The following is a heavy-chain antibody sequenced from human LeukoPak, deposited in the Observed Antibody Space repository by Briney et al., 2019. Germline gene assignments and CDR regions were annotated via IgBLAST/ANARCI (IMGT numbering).Heavy chain of an antibody. D-gene: IGHD2-21*01. CDR1: GFTFSNNA. Sequence: GRSLSLSCAASGFTFSNNALRWVREAPGKGVEWVSVISGSGGSTYYADSVKGRFTISRDNSKSTLYLQMGSRRAGDTAVYYCARGRLRVIDAFDIWGQGTMVTVSS. CDR2: ISGSGGST. J-gene: IGHJ3*02. V-gene: IGHV3-23*01. CDR3: ARGRLRVIDAFDI.